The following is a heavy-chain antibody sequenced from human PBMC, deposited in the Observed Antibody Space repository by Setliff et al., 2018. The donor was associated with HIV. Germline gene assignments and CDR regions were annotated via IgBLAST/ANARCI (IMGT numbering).Heavy chain of an antibody. CDR1: GYTFTSCY. D-gene: IGHD6-13*01. CDR2: IDPSDGST. V-gene: IGHV1-46*04. CDR3: AREVYSTSWFFGV. Sequence: ASVKVSCKASGYTFTSCYIHWVRQVPGQWLEWMGIIDPSDGSTSTTNAQKLQGRVTMTRDTSTSTVYMELSSLRSEDTALYYCAREVYSTSWFFGVWGQGTMFTVSS. J-gene: IGHJ3*01.